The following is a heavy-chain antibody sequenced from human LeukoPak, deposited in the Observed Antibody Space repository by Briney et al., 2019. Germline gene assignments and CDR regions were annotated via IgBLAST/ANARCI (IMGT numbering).Heavy chain of an antibody. D-gene: IGHD6-13*01. CDR3: ACSSSWYEIDY. CDR1: GFTFSSYW. J-gene: IGHJ4*02. CDR2: IKQDGSEK. Sequence: PAGGSLGLSCAASGFTFSSYWMSWVRQAPGKGLEWVANIKQDGSEKYYVDSVKGRFTISRDNAKNSLYLQMNSLRAEDTAVYYCACSSSWYEIDYWGQGTLVTVSS. V-gene: IGHV3-7*01.